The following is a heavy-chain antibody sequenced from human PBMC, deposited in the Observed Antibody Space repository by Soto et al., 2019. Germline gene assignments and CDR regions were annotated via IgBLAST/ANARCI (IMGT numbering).Heavy chain of an antibody. J-gene: IGHJ4*02. V-gene: IGHV3-30*18. CDR3: AKFYMTTGEDY. D-gene: IGHD4-4*01. CDR2: ISYDGSNK. Sequence: QVQLVESGGGVVQPGRSLRLSCAASGFTFSSYGMHWVRQAPGKGLEWVAVISYDGSNKYYADSVKGRFTISRDNSKNTLYLQMNSLRAEDTAVYYRAKFYMTTGEDYWGQGTLVTVSS. CDR1: GFTFSSYG.